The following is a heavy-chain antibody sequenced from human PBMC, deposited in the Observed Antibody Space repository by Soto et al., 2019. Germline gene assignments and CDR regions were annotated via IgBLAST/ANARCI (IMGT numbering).Heavy chain of an antibody. Sequence: GGSLRLSCAASGFTFSSYGMHWVRQAPGKGLEWVAVIWYDGRNKYYADSVKGRFTISRDNSKNTVYLQMNSLRAEDTAVYYWAKDTYYHDSSGYYIFDYWGQGTLVTVSS. CDR2: IWYDGRNK. V-gene: IGHV3-33*03. J-gene: IGHJ4*02. CDR3: AKDTYYHDSSGYYIFDY. CDR1: GFTFSSYG. D-gene: IGHD3-22*01.